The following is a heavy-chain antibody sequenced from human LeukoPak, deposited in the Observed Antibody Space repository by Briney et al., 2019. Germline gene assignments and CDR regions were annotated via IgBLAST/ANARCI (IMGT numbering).Heavy chain of an antibody. CDR3: ARGGSSWYYFDY. CDR2: ISSSSSYI. Sequence: GGSLRLSCAASGFTFSSYSMNWVRQAPGKGLEWVSFISSSSSYIYYADSVKGRFTISRNNAKNSLYLQMNSLRAEDTAVYYCARGGSSWYYFDYWGQGTLVTVSS. V-gene: IGHV3-21*01. J-gene: IGHJ4*02. D-gene: IGHD6-13*01. CDR1: GFTFSSYS.